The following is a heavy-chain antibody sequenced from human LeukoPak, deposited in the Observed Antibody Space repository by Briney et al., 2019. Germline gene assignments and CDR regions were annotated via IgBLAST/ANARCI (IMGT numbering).Heavy chain of an antibody. J-gene: IGHJ5*01. V-gene: IGHV3-21*01. D-gene: IGHD3-22*01. CDR2: ISSSSSYI. Sequence: GGSLRLSCAASGFTFSSYSMNWVRQAPGKGLEWVSSISSSSSYIYYADSVKGRFTISRDNAKNSLYLQMNSLRAEDTAVYYCASHEYNYDRSDYWKGDSWFDSWGQGTLVTVSS. CDR3: ASHEYNYDRSDYWKGDSWFDS. CDR1: GFTFSSYS.